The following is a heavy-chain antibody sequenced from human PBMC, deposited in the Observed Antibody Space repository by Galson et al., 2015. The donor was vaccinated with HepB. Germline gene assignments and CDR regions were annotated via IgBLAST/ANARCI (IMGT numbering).Heavy chain of an antibody. J-gene: IGHJ4*02. Sequence: SLRLSCAASGFTFSSYWMHWVRQAPGKGLVWVSRITSDGSTTNYADSVKGRFTISRDNAKNTLYLQMNSLRAEDTAVYYCARDVWSLADYWGQGTLVTVSS. D-gene: IGHD3-10*01. V-gene: IGHV3-74*01. CDR2: ITSDGSTT. CDR1: GFTFSSYW. CDR3: ARDVWSLADY.